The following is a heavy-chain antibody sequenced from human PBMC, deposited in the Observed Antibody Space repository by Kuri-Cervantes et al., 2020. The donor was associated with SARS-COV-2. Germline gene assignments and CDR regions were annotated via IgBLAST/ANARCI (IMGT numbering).Heavy chain of an antibody. CDR2: INTSTRTK. Sequence: GESLKISCAASTITFSNCRMSRVRQAPGKGLEWVSDINTSTRTKYYVGSVKGRFTICRDKARNSLYLQMNSLKTEDTAVYYCTTDRGPLAPLSNWGQGTLVTVSS. CDR1: TITFSNCR. CDR3: TTDRGPLAPLSN. V-gene: IGHV3-48*01. J-gene: IGHJ4*02. D-gene: IGHD3-3*02.